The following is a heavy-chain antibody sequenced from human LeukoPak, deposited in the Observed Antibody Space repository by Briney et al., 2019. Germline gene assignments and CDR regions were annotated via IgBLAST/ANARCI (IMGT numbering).Heavy chain of an antibody. J-gene: IGHJ3*02. CDR1: GYAISSGYY. V-gene: IGHV4-38-2*02. CDR2: MDNRGKI. D-gene: IGHD2-2*01. CDR3: AREGRYCSGTSCSTTGFEM. Sequence: SETLSLTCTVSGYAISSGYYWAWIRHPAGKGLSWFGSMDNRGKIHYTPSLENRATTSVDTSESQFSLKLRSVTAADTAVYYCAREGRYCSGTSCSTTGFEMWGQGTMVTASS.